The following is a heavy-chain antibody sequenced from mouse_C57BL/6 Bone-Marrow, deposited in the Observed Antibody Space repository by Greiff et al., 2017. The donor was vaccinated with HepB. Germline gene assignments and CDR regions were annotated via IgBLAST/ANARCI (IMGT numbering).Heavy chain of an antibody. V-gene: IGHV1-76*01. J-gene: IGHJ2*01. D-gene: IGHD1-1*01. CDR2: IYPGSGNT. CDR3: AMEGTTVVEDY. CDR1: GYTFTDYY. Sequence: VQLQQSGAELVRPGASVKLSCKASGYTFTDYYINWVKQRPGQGLEWIARIYPGSGNTYYNEKFKGKATLTAEKSSSTAYMQLSSLTSEDSAVYFCAMEGTTVVEDYWGQGTTLTVSS.